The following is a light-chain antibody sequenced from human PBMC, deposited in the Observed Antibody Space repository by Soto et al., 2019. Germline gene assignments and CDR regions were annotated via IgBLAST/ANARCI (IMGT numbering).Light chain of an antibody. Sequence: QSVLTQPPSASGTPGQRVTISCSGSSTNIGTNPVNWYQQLPGTAPKLLIYTNYQRPSGVPDRFSGSKSGTSASLAISGLQSEDEADYYCAAWDDSLNSHVFGTGTKLTVL. CDR3: AAWDDSLNSHV. CDR2: TNY. J-gene: IGLJ1*01. V-gene: IGLV1-44*01. CDR1: STNIGTNP.